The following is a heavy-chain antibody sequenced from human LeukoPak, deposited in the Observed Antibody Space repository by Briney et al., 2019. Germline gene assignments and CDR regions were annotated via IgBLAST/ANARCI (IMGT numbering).Heavy chain of an antibody. D-gene: IGHD2-15*01. CDR2: ISTYNGDT. J-gene: IGHJ4*02. CDR1: GYTFTTYR. CDR3: ARGSLAAPIDY. Sequence: ASVKVSCKTSGYTFTTYRISWVRQAPGQGLEWMGWISTYNGDTNYAQKVQGRVTMTADTSTSTTYMELRSLGSDDTAVYYCARGSLAAPIDYWGQGTLVTVSS. V-gene: IGHV1-18*01.